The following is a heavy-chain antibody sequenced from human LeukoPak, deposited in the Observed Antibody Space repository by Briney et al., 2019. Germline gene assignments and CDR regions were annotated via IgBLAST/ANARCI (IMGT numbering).Heavy chain of an antibody. D-gene: IGHD1-26*01. CDR3: ARSSGSYPDAFDI. J-gene: IGHJ3*02. V-gene: IGHV4-34*01. Sequence: SETLSLTCAVYGGSFSGYYWSWIRQPPGKGLEWIGEINHSGSTNYNPSLKSRVTISVDTSRNQFSLKLSSVTAADTAVYYCARSSGSYPDAFDIWGQGTMVTVSS. CDR1: GGSFSGYY. CDR2: INHSGST.